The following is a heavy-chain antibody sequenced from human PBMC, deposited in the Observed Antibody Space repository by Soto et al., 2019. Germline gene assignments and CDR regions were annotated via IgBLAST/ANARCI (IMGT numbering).Heavy chain of an antibody. D-gene: IGHD6-19*01. V-gene: IGHV3-23*01. J-gene: IGHJ4*02. CDR2: ISVSGGST. CDR1: GFTFSSYA. CDR3: AKDVSSSGWKLLTFDS. Sequence: GGSLRLSCAASGFTFSSYAMSWVRQAPGKGLEWVSGISVSGGSTYYADSVKGRFTISKDNSKNTLYLQVNSLRAEDTAVYYCAKDVSSSGWKLLTFDSWGQGTLVTVSS.